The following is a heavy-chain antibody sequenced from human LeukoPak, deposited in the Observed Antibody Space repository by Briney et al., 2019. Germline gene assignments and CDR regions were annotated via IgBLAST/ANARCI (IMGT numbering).Heavy chain of an antibody. CDR2: INANNGGT. Sequence: GASVKVSCKASGYTFTGHYMHWVRRAPGQGLEWMGWINANNGGTNYAQKFQGRVTMTRDTSLSTAYMELSSLRSDDTAVYYCTREGLSYSSGWYAGDYWGQGTLVIVSS. CDR3: TREGLSYSSGWYAGDY. CDR1: GYTFTGHY. V-gene: IGHV1-2*02. D-gene: IGHD6-19*01. J-gene: IGHJ4*02.